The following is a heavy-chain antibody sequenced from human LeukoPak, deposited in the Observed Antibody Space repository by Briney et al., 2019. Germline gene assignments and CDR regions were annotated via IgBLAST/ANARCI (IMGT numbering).Heavy chain of an antibody. CDR2: IHTSGST. Sequence: SETLSLTCSVSGGSISSYYWSWIPQPAGKGLECIVRIHTSGSTNYNPSLKSRLTMPVDTSKNQFSLKLHSVTAADTAVYYCVRAGDYGDYVGWFDPWGQGTLVTVSS. D-gene: IGHD4-17*01. CDR1: GGSISSYY. CDR3: VRAGDYGDYVGWFDP. J-gene: IGHJ5*02. V-gene: IGHV4-4*07.